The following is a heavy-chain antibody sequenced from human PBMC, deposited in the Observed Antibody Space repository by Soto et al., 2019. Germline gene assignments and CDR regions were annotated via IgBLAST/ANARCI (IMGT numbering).Heavy chain of an antibody. CDR1: GGSMSSYY. CDR3: ARVKWFGESGFDY. V-gene: IGHV4-59*01. Sequence: SETLSLTCNVSGGSMSSYYWSWIRQPPGKGLEWIGYIYHSGSTYYNPSLKNRVTISVDRSKNQFSLNVSSVTAADTAVYYCARVKWFGESGFDYWGQGTLVTVSS. J-gene: IGHJ4*02. CDR2: IYHSGST. D-gene: IGHD3-10*01.